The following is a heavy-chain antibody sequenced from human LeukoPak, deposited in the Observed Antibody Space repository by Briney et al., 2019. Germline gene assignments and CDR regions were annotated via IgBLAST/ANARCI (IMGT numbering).Heavy chain of an antibody. CDR2: ISAYNGNT. CDR1: GYTFTGYY. V-gene: IGHV1-18*04. D-gene: IGHD3-22*01. J-gene: IGHJ3*02. Sequence: GASVKVSRKASGYTFTGYYMHWVRQAPGQGLEWMGWISAYNGNTNYAQKLQGRVTMTTDTSTSTAYMELRSLRSDDTAVYYCARGEIVVVRGDADFDIWGQGTMVTVSS. CDR3: ARGEIVVVRGDADFDI.